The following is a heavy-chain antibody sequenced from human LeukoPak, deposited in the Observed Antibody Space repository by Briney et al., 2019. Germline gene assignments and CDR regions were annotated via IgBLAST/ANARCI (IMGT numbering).Heavy chain of an antibody. V-gene: IGHV1-2*02. CDR2: IDPKSGGT. CDR3: ARSPRYGIDY. J-gene: IGHJ4*02. Sequence: ASVKVSCKASGYILNDYYMHWVRQAPGQGLEWMGWIDPKSGGTKYVQKFQGRVTMTRDTSVSTAYMEVNNLIPDDTAVYYCARSPRYGIDYWGQGVLVTVSS. CDR1: GYILNDYY. D-gene: IGHD5-18*01.